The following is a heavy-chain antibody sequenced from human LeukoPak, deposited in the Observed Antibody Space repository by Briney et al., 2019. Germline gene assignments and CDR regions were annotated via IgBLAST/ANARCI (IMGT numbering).Heavy chain of an antibody. CDR1: GFTFNCAW. CDR2: TVSEIDGGTT. D-gene: IGHD1-7*01. J-gene: IGHJ6*02. CDR3: TTDEDWNYARKDV. V-gene: IGHV3-15*04. Sequence: GGSLRLSCAASGFTFNCAWMSWVRQVPGKGLEWVGQTVSEIDGGTTDYATPVKGRFTISRDDSKSTLYLQMNSLKIEDTAVYYCTTDEDWNYARKDVWGQGATVIVSS.